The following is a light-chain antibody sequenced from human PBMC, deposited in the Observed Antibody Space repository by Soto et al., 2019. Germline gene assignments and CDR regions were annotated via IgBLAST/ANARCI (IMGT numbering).Light chain of an antibody. J-gene: IGKJ1*01. CDR2: KTS. V-gene: IGKV1-5*03. CDR1: QTISTW. Sequence: DIQMTQSPSTLSASVGDRVTISCRASQTISTWLAWYQQKPGKAPKLLIYKTSDLESGVPSRFSGTGSGKEFSLTLSGLQPDDFATYYCQQYYSYSALGQGTKADIK. CDR3: QQYYSYSA.